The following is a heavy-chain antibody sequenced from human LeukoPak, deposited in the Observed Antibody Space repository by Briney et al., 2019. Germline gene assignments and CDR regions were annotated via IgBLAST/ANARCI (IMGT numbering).Heavy chain of an antibody. J-gene: IGHJ4*02. Sequence: GGSLRLSCAASGFTFSSYSMNWGRQAPCKGLHWVSSISSSGSYIYYADSVKGRFTISRDNAKNSLYLQKNILRAEGTAVYYCARGWTYQPLLGYWGQGTLVTVSS. CDR2: ISSSGSYI. D-gene: IGHD2-2*01. CDR3: ARGWTYQPLLGY. CDR1: GFTFSSYS. V-gene: IGHV3-21*01.